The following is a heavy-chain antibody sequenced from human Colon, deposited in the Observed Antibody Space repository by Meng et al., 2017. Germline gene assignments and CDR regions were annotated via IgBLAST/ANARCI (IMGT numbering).Heavy chain of an antibody. J-gene: IGHJ4*02. D-gene: IGHD1-26*01. CDR3: AGGKEDVWEVLAY. CDR2: ICHSGSI. Sequence: QVQVQESGPGLVQPSGTLSLTCTVSGGAISRSNWRIWVRQPPGKGLEWIGEICHSGSINYNPSLKSRVIVSVDKSKSQFSLKLNSVTAADTAVYYCAGGKEDVWEVLAYWGQGTLVTVSS. CDR1: GGAISRSNW. V-gene: IGHV4-4*02.